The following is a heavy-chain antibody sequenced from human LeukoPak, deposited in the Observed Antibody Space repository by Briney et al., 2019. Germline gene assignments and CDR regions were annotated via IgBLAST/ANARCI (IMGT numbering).Heavy chain of an antibody. J-gene: IGHJ4*02. CDR3: AGNSSGYYYHY. V-gene: IGHV3-74*01. CDR2: INSDGSST. CDR1: GFTFSSYW. Sequence: GGSLRLSCAASGFTFSSYWMHWVRQAPGKGLVWVSRINSDGSSTTYADSVKGRFTISRDNAKNTLYLQMNSLRAEDTALCYCAGNSSGYYYHYWGQGTLVTVSS. D-gene: IGHD3-22*01.